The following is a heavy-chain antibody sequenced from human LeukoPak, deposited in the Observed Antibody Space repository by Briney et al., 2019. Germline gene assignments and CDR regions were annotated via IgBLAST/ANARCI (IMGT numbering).Heavy chain of an antibody. CDR2: IYYSGST. D-gene: IGHD3-10*01. J-gene: IGHJ4*02. CDR1: GGSLSSSSYY. Sequence: SETLSLTCTVSGGSLSSSSYYWGWLRQPPGTGLEWIGSIYYSGSTYYNPSLKSRVTISVDTSKNQFSLKLSSVTAADTAVYYCASQGTTYYGSGSYYNGDWGQGTLVTVSS. CDR3: ASQGTTYYGSGSYYNGD. V-gene: IGHV4-39*01.